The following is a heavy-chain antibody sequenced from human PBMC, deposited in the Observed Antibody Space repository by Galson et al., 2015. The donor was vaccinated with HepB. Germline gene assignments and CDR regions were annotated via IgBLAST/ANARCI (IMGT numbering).Heavy chain of an antibody. Sequence: SVKVSCKASGGTFSSYAISWVRQAPGQGLEWMGRIIPILGIANYAQKFQGRVTITADKSTSTAYMELSSLRSEDTAVYYCASPYDYGDRETGVSAFDIWGQGTMVTVSS. CDR2: IIPILGIA. V-gene: IGHV1-69*04. D-gene: IGHD4-17*01. CDR1: GGTFSSYA. J-gene: IGHJ3*02. CDR3: ASPYDYGDRETGVSAFDI.